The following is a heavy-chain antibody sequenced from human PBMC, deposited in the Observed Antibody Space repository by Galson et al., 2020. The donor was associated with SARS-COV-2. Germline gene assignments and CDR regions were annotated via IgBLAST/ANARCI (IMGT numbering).Heavy chain of an antibody. V-gene: IGHV4-34*01. J-gene: IGHJ4*02. CDR3: ARGRGVAARNFDY. D-gene: IGHD6-6*01. CDR2: INHSGRT. CDR1: GGSFSGHY. Sequence: SETLSLTCAVYGGSFSGHYWSWIRQPPGKGLEWLGEINHSGRTNYNPSPKSRVTISVDTSKNQFSLKLSSVSAADTAVYYCARGRGVAARNFDYWGQGTLVTVCS.